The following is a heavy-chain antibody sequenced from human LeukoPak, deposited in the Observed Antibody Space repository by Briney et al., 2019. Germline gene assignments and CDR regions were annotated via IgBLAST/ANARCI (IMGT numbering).Heavy chain of an antibody. CDR2: ISAIGDNT. CDR3: VQDRRVKIVYGYFDP. J-gene: IGHJ5*02. V-gene: IGHV3-23*01. Sequence: GGSLRLSCAASGFTFSSYWMSWVRQAPGKGLEWVSGISAIGDNTYYADSVKGRFTISRDNSKTTLYLQMNSLRAEDSAIYHCVQDRRVKIVYGYFDPWGQGTLVTVSS. CDR1: GFTFSSYW. D-gene: IGHD6-25*01.